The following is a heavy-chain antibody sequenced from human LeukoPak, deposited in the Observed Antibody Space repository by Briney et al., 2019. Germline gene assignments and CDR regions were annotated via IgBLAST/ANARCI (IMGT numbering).Heavy chain of an antibody. V-gene: IGHV3-33*01. CDR1: GFTFSSYG. D-gene: IGHD2-15*01. J-gene: IGHJ5*02. Sequence: RRSLRLSCAASGFTFSSYGMHWVRQAPGKGLEWVAVIWYDGSNKYYADSVKGRFTISRDNSKNTLYLQMNSLRAEDTAVYYCAGRYCSGGSCYYNWFDPWGQGTLVTVSS. CDR2: IWYDGSNK. CDR3: AGRYCSGGSCYYNWFDP.